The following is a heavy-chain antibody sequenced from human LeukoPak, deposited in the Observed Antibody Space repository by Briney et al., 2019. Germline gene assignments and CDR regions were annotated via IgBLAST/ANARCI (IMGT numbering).Heavy chain of an antibody. Sequence: GGSLRLSCAASGFTFSDYAMNWIRQAPGRGLEWVSTISGSGISTYYAGFVKGRFTISRDNSRNTLYLQMNSLRAEDTALFYCAKGDNNILTGYYNSFDSWGQGALVTVSS. CDR3: AKGDNNILTGYYNSFDS. V-gene: IGHV3-23*01. J-gene: IGHJ4*02. CDR2: ISGSGIST. D-gene: IGHD3-9*01. CDR1: GFTFSDYA.